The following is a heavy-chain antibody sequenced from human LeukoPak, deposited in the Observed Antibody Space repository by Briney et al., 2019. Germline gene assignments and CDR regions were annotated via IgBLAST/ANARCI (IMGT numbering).Heavy chain of an antibody. J-gene: IGHJ4*02. Sequence: TGGSLRLSCAASGFTFSSYEMNWVRQAPGKGLEWVSYISSSGSTIYYADSVKGRFTISRDNAKNSLYLQMNSLRAEDTAVYYCARGYYDFWRGDYWGQGTLVTVSS. CDR2: ISSSGSTI. CDR1: GFTFSSYE. CDR3: ARGYYDFWRGDY. V-gene: IGHV3-48*03. D-gene: IGHD3-3*01.